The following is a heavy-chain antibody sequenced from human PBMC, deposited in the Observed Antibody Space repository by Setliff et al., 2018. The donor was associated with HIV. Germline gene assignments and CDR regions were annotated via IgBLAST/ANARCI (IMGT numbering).Heavy chain of an antibody. V-gene: IGHV1-69*13. CDR3: ARVNGGNSPYYFDS. CDR2: IIPIFGTP. Sequence: SVKVSCKASGDTFNSHAISWVRQAPGQGLEWMGGIIPIFGTPNYAQKFEGRLTITADESTSTVYMELSSLRSEDTAVYYCARVNGGNSPYYFDSWGQGTLVTVSS. CDR1: GDTFNSHA. D-gene: IGHD2-21*02. J-gene: IGHJ4*02.